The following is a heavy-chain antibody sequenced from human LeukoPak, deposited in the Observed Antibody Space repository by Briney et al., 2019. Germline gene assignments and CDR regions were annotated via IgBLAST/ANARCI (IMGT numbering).Heavy chain of an antibody. J-gene: IGHJ4*02. CDR1: GGSFSGYY. D-gene: IGHD1/OR15-1a*01. CDR2: INDSGDT. Sequence: SETLSLTCAVYGGSFSGYYWSWIRQSPGRGLEWIGQINDSGDTDYNPSLKSRVTISIDTSKKQFSLRLRSVTAADTALHYCARETSTWNSFEYWGQGTAVTVSS. V-gene: IGHV4-34*01. CDR3: ARETSTWNSFEY.